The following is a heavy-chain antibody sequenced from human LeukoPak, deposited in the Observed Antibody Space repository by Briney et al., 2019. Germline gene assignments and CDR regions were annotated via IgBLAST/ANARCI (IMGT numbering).Heavy chain of an antibody. Sequence: GGSLRLSCAASGFTFSNYGMHWVRQAPGKGLEWVAVISNDGSNKHYGDSVKGRFTISRDNSKNTLYLQMDSLRGDDTAVYYCARRHDYSNYPDYWGQGTLVAVSS. D-gene: IGHD4-11*01. CDR2: ISNDGSNK. J-gene: IGHJ4*02. CDR1: GFTFSNYG. V-gene: IGHV3-30*03. CDR3: ARRHDYSNYPDY.